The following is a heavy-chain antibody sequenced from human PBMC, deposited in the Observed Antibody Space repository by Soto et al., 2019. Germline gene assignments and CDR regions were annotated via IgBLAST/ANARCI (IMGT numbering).Heavy chain of an antibody. Sequence: GASVKVSCKASGYTFTGYYVHWVRQAPGQGLEWMGWISAYNGNTNYAQKLQGRVTMTTDTSTSTAYMELRSLRSDDTAVYYCARDYYDSSGYWLDAFDIWGQGTMVTVSS. J-gene: IGHJ3*02. CDR2: ISAYNGNT. D-gene: IGHD3-22*01. CDR1: GYTFTGYY. CDR3: ARDYYDSSGYWLDAFDI. V-gene: IGHV1-18*04.